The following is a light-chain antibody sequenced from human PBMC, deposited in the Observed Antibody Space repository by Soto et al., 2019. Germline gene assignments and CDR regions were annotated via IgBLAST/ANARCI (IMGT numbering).Light chain of an antibody. CDR3: QTWGTGIEV. CDR1: SGHSSYT. CDR2: LNSDGSH. V-gene: IGLV4-69*01. Sequence: VLTQSPSASASLGASVKLTCTLSSGHSSYTIAWPQQQPEKGPRYLMTLNSDGSHSKGDGIPDRFSGSSSGAERYLSISSLQSEDEADYYCQTWGTGIEVFGGGTKVTVL. J-gene: IGLJ3*02.